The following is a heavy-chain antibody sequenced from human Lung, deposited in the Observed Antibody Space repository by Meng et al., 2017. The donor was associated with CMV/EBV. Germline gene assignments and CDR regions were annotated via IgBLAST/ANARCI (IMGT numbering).Heavy chain of an antibody. J-gene: IGHJ4*02. D-gene: IGHD6-13*01. Sequence: GEXXKISCKSSGYSFATYWIGWVRQMPGKDLEWMGMIYCGDSKTIYSPFFQGQVTISADKSISTAYLQLSSLQASDTAMYYCARHYDSRWFGYWGQGTLVTVSS. CDR3: ARHYDSRWFGY. CDR1: GYSFATYW. V-gene: IGHV5-51*01. CDR2: IYCGDSKT.